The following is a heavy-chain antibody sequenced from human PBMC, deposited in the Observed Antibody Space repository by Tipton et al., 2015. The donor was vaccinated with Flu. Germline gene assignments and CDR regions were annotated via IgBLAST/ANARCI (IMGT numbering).Heavy chain of an antibody. V-gene: IGHV4-59*01. D-gene: IGHD5-18*01. J-gene: IGHJ4*02. CDR1: GGSISGFY. CDR3: ERGGPPNGPRGYSFDS. CDR2: IDFSGATAY. Sequence: TLSLTCTVSGGSISGFYWTWIRQPPGKGLEWLGHIDFSGATAYNYNPSLKSRFTISVDTSKNQFYLKLDSVTAADTAVYHCERGGPPNGPRGYSFDSWGQGALVTVSS.